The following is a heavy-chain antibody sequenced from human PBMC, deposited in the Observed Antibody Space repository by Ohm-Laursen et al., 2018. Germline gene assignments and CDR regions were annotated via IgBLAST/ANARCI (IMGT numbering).Heavy chain of an antibody. V-gene: IGHV3-23*01. Sequence: SLRLSCSASGFTFSSYAMSWVRQAPGKGLEWVSAISGSGGSTYYADSVKGQFTISRDNSKNTLYLQMNSLRAEDTAVYYCAKHRGDPFRAMYWGQGTLVTVSS. CDR2: ISGSGGST. CDR1: GFTFSSYA. CDR3: AKHRGDPFRAMY. J-gene: IGHJ4*02. D-gene: IGHD3-10*01.